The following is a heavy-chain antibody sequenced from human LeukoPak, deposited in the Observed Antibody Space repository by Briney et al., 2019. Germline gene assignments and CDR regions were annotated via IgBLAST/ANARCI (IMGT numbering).Heavy chain of an antibody. Sequence: GGSQRLSCAASGFSVSDNYMSWLRQAPGKGLEWGSVIFTDGATYFRDSVKGRFTLSRDNSKNTLHLQMNSLRPEDTAIYYCARASRGSGFHPFGNWG. J-gene: IGHJ4*01. V-gene: IGHV3-53*01. CDR3: ARASRGSGFHPFGN. D-gene: IGHD6-19*01. CDR2: IFTDGAT. CDR1: GFSVSDNY.